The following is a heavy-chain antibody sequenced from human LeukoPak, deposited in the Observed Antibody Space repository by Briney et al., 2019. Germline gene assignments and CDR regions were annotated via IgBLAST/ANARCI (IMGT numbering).Heavy chain of an antibody. V-gene: IGHV3-74*01. Sequence: PGESLRLSCEASGFTFSSYWMHWVRQAPGKGLVWISRINVDGGTTDYADSVRGRFTISRDNAKNTLYLQMNNLRAEDTAVYYCARDMTGPLDYWGQGTLVTAPS. D-gene: IGHD3-9*01. J-gene: IGHJ4*02. CDR2: INVDGGTT. CDR1: GFTFSSYW. CDR3: ARDMTGPLDY.